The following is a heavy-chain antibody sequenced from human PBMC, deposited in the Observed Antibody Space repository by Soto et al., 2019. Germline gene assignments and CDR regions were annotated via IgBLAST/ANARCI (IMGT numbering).Heavy chain of an antibody. CDR3: ARVLYYDSSGYYGVLFDY. J-gene: IGHJ4*02. Sequence: GGSLRLSCAASGFTFSSYWMHWVRQAPGKGLVWVSRINSDGSSTSYADSVKGRFTISRDNAKNTLYLQMNSLRAEDTAVYYCARVLYYDSSGYYGVLFDYWGQGTLVTVSS. CDR1: GFTFSSYW. V-gene: IGHV3-74*01. CDR2: INSDGSST. D-gene: IGHD3-22*01.